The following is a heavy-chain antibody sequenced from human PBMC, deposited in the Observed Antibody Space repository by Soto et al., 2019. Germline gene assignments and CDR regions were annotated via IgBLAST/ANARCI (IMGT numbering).Heavy chain of an antibody. Sequence: SETLSLTCTVSGGSISSYYSSWIRQPPGKGLEWIGYIYYSGSTNYNPSLKSRVTISVDTSKNQFSLKLSSVTAADTAVYYCARDRSYYYVSGSRNYYYYGMDVWGQGTTVTVS. CDR2: IYYSGST. J-gene: IGHJ6*02. D-gene: IGHD3-10*01. V-gene: IGHV4-59*01. CDR1: GGSISSYY. CDR3: ARDRSYYYVSGSRNYYYYGMDV.